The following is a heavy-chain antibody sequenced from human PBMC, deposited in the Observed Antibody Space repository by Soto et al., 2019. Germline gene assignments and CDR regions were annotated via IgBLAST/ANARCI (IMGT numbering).Heavy chain of an antibody. CDR3: ARQGAVAGGFDY. J-gene: IGHJ4*02. V-gene: IGHV4-39*01. CDR2: IYYSGST. D-gene: IGHD6-19*01. CDR1: GGSISSSSYY. Sequence: ETLSLTCTVSGGSISSSSYYWGWIRQPPGKGLDWIGSIYYSGSTYYNPSLKSRFTISVDTSKNQFSLKLSSVTAADTAVYYCARQGAVAGGFDYWGQGTLVTVSS.